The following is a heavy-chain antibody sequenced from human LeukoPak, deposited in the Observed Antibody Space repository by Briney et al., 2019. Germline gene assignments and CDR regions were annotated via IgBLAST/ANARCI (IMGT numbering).Heavy chain of an antibody. CDR3: TTLLWFGETRFDY. V-gene: IGHV3-15*01. CDR1: GFTFSNAW. J-gene: IGHJ4*02. Sequence: PGGSLRLSCAASGFTFSNAWMSWVRQAPGKGLEWVGRIKSKTDGGTTDYAAPVKGRFTISRDDSENTLYLQMNSLKTEDTAVYYCTTLLWFGETRFDYWGQGTLVTVSS. CDR2: IKSKTDGGTT. D-gene: IGHD3-10*01.